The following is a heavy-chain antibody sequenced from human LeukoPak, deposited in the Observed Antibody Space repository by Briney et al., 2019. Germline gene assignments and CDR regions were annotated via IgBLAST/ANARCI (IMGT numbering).Heavy chain of an antibody. J-gene: IGHJ4*02. CDR2: IYYSGST. V-gene: IGHV4-30-4*08. CDR3: ASSYSGSYLFDY. CDR1: GGSISSGDYY. D-gene: IGHD1-26*01. Sequence: SETLSLTCTVSGGSISSGDYYRSWIRQPPGKGLEWIGYIYYSGSTYYNPSLKSRVTISVDTSKNQFSLKLSSVTAADTAVYYCASSYSGSYLFDYWGQGTLVTVSS.